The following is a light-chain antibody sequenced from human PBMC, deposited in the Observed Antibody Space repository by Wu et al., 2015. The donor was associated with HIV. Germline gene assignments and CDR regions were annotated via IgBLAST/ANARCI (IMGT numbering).Light chain of an antibody. V-gene: IGKV3-15*01. Sequence: EILMTQSPATLSVSPGDRVTLSCKASQSVSNRVAWYQQKPGQAPRLLIYGASTRVSGIPARFTGSGSGTEFTLTISSLQSEDFAVYHCQQYNHWPTFGGGTMVEIK. CDR3: QQYNHWPT. CDR2: GAS. J-gene: IGKJ4*01. CDR1: QSVSNR.